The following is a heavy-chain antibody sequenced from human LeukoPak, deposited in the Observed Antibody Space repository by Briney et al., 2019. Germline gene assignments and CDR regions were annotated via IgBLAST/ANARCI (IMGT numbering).Heavy chain of an antibody. D-gene: IGHD3-3*01. CDR3: VAVPETNFWIGFYLDY. Sequence: PGGSLRLSCAASGFTFSSYAMSWVRKAPGQGLEWVSGVTWHSENVDYADSVKGRFTISRDNAKNTLFLQMNNLRPEDTALYFCVAVPETNFWIGFYLDYWGQGALVTVSS. J-gene: IGHJ4*02. V-gene: IGHV3-9*01. CDR2: VTWHSENV. CDR1: GFTFSSYA.